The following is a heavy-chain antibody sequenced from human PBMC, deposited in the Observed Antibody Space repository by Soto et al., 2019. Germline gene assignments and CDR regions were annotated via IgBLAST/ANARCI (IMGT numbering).Heavy chain of an antibody. D-gene: IGHD3-22*01. CDR3: ARGDYYDRRFDS. CDR1: GFTFSSSW. J-gene: IGHJ4*02. V-gene: IGHV3-7*03. Sequence: PGGSLRLSCAASGFTFSSSWMNWVRQAPGKGLEWVADIKEDVSEKYYVDSLKGRFTISRDNANNSMYLQMNSLRAEDTAVYYCARGDYYDRRFDSWGQGTLVTVSS. CDR2: IKEDVSEK.